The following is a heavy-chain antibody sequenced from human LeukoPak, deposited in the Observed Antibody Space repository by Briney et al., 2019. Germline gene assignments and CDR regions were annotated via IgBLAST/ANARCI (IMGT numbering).Heavy chain of an antibody. CDR3: AKSTPVGGSSSGYYFDY. V-gene: IGHV3-30*18. D-gene: IGHD3-22*01. J-gene: IGHJ4*02. CDR1: GFTFTNFA. CDR2: ISPDGNDK. Sequence: GGSLRLSCAASGFTFTNFAMHWVRQAPGKGLEWVAIISPDGNDKYYADSVKGRFTISRDNAKNSLYLQMNSLRAEDTALYYCAKSTPVGGSSSGYYFDYWGQGTLVTVSS.